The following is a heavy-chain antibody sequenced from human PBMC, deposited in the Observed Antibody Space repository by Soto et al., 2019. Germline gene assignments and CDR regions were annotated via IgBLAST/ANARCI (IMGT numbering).Heavy chain of an antibody. CDR3: ARLMVATKDFDY. J-gene: IGHJ4*02. Sequence: SETLSLTCAVYGGSFSGYYWSWIRQPPGKGLEWIGEINHSGSTNYNPSLKSRVTISVDTSKNQFSLKRSSVTAADTAVYYCARLMVATKDFDYWGQGTLVTVSS. V-gene: IGHV4-34*01. CDR2: INHSGST. CDR1: GGSFSGYY. D-gene: IGHD5-12*01.